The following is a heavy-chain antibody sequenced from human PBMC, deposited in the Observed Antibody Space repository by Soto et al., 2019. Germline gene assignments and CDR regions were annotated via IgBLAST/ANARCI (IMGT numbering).Heavy chain of an antibody. J-gene: IGHJ4*02. V-gene: IGHV4-34*01. CDR3: ARGQEGVVATH. CDR1: GGSLSHYY. D-gene: IGHD5-12*01. CDR2: IKGDGST. Sequence: QVQLQQWGAGLWKPSETLSLNCAVNGGSLSHYYWSWIRQPPGKGLEWIGEIKGDGSTNYSPSLKSRATISSDTSNNQFSLRLYAVTAADTGVYYCARGQEGVVATHWDQGTLVTVSS.